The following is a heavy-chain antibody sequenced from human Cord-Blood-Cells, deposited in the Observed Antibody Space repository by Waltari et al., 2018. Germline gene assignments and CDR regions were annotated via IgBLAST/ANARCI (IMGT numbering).Heavy chain of an antibody. CDR1: GGSFSGSY. D-gene: IGHD6-13*01. CDR3: ARGVGKAAAGNFDY. Sequence: QVQLQQWGAGLLKPSETLSPTCAVYGGSFSGSYWSWTRQPPGKGLEWIGEINHSGSTNYNPSLKSRVTISVDTSKNQFSLKLSSVTAADTAVYYCARGVGKAAAGNFDYWGQGTLVTVSS. V-gene: IGHV4-34*01. J-gene: IGHJ4*01. CDR2: INHSGST.